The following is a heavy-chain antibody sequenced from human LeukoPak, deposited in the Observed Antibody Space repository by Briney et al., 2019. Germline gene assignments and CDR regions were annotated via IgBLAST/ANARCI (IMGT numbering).Heavy chain of an antibody. Sequence: GGSLRLSCAASGFSFSNYAMSWVRQAPGKGLEWVSAISGSGGTTNYADSVKGRFTISRENSKNTLYLQMDSLRAEDTAVYYCAKVGSSMSFYYYYGLDVWGQGTTVTVSS. CDR2: ISGSGGTT. J-gene: IGHJ6*02. CDR1: GFSFSNYA. CDR3: AKVGSSMSFYYYYGLDV. D-gene: IGHD6-13*01. V-gene: IGHV3-23*01.